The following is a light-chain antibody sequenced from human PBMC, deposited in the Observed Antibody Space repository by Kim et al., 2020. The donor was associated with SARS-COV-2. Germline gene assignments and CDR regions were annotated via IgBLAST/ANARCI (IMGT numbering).Light chain of an antibody. CDR3: LLYYSGARV. CDR1: TGAVSGGHY. Sequence: PGRTFTLTCGPSTGAVSGGHYPYWFQQKPGRPPRTLIYYTSKTHSWTPARFSGSLLGGKAALTLSGAQPEDEADYYCLLYYSGARVFGGGTQLTVL. V-gene: IGLV7-46*01. CDR2: YTS. J-gene: IGLJ2*01.